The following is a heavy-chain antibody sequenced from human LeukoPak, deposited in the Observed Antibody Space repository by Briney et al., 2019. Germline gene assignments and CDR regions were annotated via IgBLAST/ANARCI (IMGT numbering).Heavy chain of an antibody. Sequence: SETLSLTCTVSGGSISGYYWIWIRQPPGKGLEWIGYIYSSGTTKYNPSLRSRVTIPVDTSKMQFSLNLSSVTAADTAPYFCARRAPYFNYYMDVWGKGTTVTVSS. V-gene: IGHV4-59*01. CDR3: ARRAPYFNYYMDV. CDR2: IYSSGTT. CDR1: GGSISGYY. J-gene: IGHJ6*03.